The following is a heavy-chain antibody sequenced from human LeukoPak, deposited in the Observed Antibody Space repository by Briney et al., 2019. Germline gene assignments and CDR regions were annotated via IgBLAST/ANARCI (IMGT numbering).Heavy chain of an antibody. J-gene: IGHJ4*02. CDR3: ARGLYGSGSYYWVDY. V-gene: IGHV4-31*03. Sequence: PSQTLSLTCTVSGGSISSGGYYWSWIRQHPGKGLEWIGYIYYSGSTYYNPSLKSRVTISVDTSKNQFSLKLSSVTAADTAVYYCARGLYGSGSYYWVDYWGQGTLVTVSS. CDR2: IYYSGST. D-gene: IGHD3-10*01. CDR1: GGSISSGGYY.